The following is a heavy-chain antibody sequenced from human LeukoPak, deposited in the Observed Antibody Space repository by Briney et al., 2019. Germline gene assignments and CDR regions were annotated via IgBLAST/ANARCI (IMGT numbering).Heavy chain of an antibody. CDR2: INHSGST. J-gene: IGHJ4*02. D-gene: IGHD3-3*01. V-gene: IGHV4-34*01. Sequence: SETLSLTCAVYGGSFSGYYWSWIRQPPGKGLEWIGEINHSGSTNYNPSLKSRVTMSVDTSKNQFSLKLSSVTAADTAVYYCARAPGGDFWSGSQYFFDYWGQGTLVTVSS. CDR1: GGSFSGYY. CDR3: ARAPGGDFWSGSQYFFDY.